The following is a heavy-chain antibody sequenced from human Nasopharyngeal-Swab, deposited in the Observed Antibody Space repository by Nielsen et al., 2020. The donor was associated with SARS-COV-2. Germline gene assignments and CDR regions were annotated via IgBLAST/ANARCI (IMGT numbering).Heavy chain of an antibody. CDR2: ISSPGDYI. J-gene: IGHJ4*02. CDR1: GFTFNEYT. Sequence: GGSLRLSCAASGFTFNEYTMNWVRQAPGKGLEWVSAISSPGDYIYYAPSVKGRFTISRDDAKNSLYLQMNSLRAEDTAVYYCARDTPAMFAYWGQGTLVTVSS. V-gene: IGHV3-21*01. CDR3: ARDTPAMFAY.